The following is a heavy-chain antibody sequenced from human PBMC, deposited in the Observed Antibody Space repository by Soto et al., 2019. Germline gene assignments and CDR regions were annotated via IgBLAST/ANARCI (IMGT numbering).Heavy chain of an antibody. J-gene: IGHJ4*02. CDR1: GRSMRGNY. D-gene: IGHD3-16*01. Sequence: PSETLSLTSSVSGRSMRGNYWSWIRQSPDKGLEWLGYVIYGGTDYNPSLGGRVSMSVETSKSQFSLKLTSVTVADTAVYYCASYRGALYFESWGPGILVTVSS. CDR2: VIYGGT. CDR3: ASYRGALYFES. V-gene: IGHV4-59*01.